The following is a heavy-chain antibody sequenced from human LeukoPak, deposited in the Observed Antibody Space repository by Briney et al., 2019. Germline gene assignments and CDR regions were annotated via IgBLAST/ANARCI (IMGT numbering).Heavy chain of an antibody. CDR3: ARNDYYDSSGYYRV. V-gene: IGHV4-59*08. CDR2: IYYSGST. CDR1: GGSISSYY. D-gene: IGHD3-22*01. Sequence: PSETLSLTCTVSGGSISSYYWSWIRQPPGKGLEWIGYIYYSGSTNYNPSLKSRVTISVDTSKNQFSLKPSSVTAADTAVYYCARNDYYDSSGYYRVWGQGTLVTVSS. J-gene: IGHJ4*02.